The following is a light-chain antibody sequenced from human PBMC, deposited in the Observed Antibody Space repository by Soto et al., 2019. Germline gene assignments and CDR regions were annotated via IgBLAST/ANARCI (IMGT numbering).Light chain of an antibody. CDR1: QSVSSN. V-gene: IGKV3-15*01. CDR2: GAS. CDR3: QQYNIWASI. Sequence: EIVMTQSPATLSVSPGERATLSCRASQSVSSNLAWYQQKPGQAPRLLIYGASTRATGIPARFSGSGSGTEFPLTLCIRRSEDVAVFHCQQYNIWASIFVPGTKVDLK. J-gene: IGKJ3*01.